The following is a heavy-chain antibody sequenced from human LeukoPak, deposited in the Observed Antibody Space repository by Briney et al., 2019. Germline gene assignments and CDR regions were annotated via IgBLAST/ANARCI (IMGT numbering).Heavy chain of an antibody. Sequence: SETLSLTCTVSGGSISSSSYYWGWVRQPPGKGLEWNGSIYYSGSTYYNPSLTSRVTISVDTSKNQFSLKLSSVTAADTAVYYCARVTIFGVVPFDIWGQGTMVTVSS. D-gene: IGHD3-3*01. V-gene: IGHV4-39*01. CDR1: GGSISSSSYY. J-gene: IGHJ3*02. CDR3: ARVTIFGVVPFDI. CDR2: IYYSGST.